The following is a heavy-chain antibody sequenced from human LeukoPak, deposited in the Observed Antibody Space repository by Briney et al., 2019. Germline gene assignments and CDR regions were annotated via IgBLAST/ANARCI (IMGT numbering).Heavy chain of an antibody. J-gene: IGHJ4*02. CDR3: AQMDYGGNSGWAGPGGY. CDR2: IYYSGST. D-gene: IGHD4-23*01. CDR1: GGSISSGGYY. Sequence: SQTLPLTCTVSGGSISSGGYYWSWIRQHPGKGLEWIGYIYYSGSTYYNPSLKSRVTISVDTSKNQFSLKLSSVTAADTAVYYCAQMDYGGNSGWAGPGGYWGQGILVTVSS. V-gene: IGHV4-31*03.